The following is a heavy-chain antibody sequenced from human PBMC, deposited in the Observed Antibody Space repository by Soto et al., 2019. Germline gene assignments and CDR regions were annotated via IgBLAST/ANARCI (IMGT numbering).Heavy chain of an antibody. CDR3: AKDLIYCSGGSCYRETNGLLDY. J-gene: IGHJ4*02. CDR1: GFTFSSYA. V-gene: IGHV3-23*01. D-gene: IGHD2-15*01. CDR2: ISGSGGST. Sequence: EVQLLESGGGLVQPGGSLRLSCAASGFTFSSYAMSWVRQAPGKGLEWVSAISGSGGSTYYADSVKGRFTISRDNSKNTLYLQMNSLRAEDTAVYYCAKDLIYCSGGSCYRETNGLLDYWGQGTLVTVSS.